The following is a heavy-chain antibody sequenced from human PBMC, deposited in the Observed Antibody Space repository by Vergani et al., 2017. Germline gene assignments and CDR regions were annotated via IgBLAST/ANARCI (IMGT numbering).Heavy chain of an antibody. CDR3: ARVPTYCRSTSCYSGAFDI. V-gene: IGHV1-2*02. D-gene: IGHD2-2*01. CDR2: INPNSGGT. CDR1: GYTFTGYY. Sequence: QVQLVQSGAEVKKPGASVKVSCKASGYTFTGYYMHWVRQAPGQGLEWMGWINPNSGGTNYAQKFQGRVTMTRDTSISTAYMELSRLRSDDTAVYYCARVPTYCRSTSCYSGAFDIWGQGTMVTVSS. J-gene: IGHJ3*02.